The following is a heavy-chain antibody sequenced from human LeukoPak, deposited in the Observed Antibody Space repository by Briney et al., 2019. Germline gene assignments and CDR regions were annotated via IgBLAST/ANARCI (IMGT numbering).Heavy chain of an antibody. J-gene: IGHJ4*02. D-gene: IGHD3-10*01. CDR3: ARGRQVSGSPIFDY. CDR1: GGSISSGGYY. Sequence: SQTLSLTCTVSGGSISSGGYYWSWIRQHPGKGLEWIGYTYYSGSTYYNPSLKSRVTISVDTSKNQLSLKLSSVTAADTAVYYCARGRQVSGSPIFDYWGQGTLVTVSS. CDR2: TYYSGST. V-gene: IGHV4-31*03.